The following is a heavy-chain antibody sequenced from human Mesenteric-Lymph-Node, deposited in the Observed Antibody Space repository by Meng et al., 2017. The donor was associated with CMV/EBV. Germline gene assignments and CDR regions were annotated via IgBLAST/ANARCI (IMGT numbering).Heavy chain of an antibody. CDR3: AISIWFGELSLFDY. Sequence: GGSLRLSCAGSGFTFSSYAMGWVRQAPGKGLEWVSVIYIGAGSTHYADSVKGRFTISRDDSKKTVYLQMNSLRADDTAVYYCAISIWFGELSLFDYWGQGTLVTVSS. J-gene: IGHJ4*02. CDR2: IYIGAGST. CDR1: GFTFSSYA. D-gene: IGHD3-10*01. V-gene: IGHV3-23*03.